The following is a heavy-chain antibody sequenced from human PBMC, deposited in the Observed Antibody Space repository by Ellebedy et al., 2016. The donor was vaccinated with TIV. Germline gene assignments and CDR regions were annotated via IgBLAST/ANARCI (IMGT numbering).Heavy chain of an antibody. CDR1: GFTLSSYW. CDR2: IKQDGSEK. J-gene: IGHJ5*02. V-gene: IGHV3-7*03. CDR3: AKVGRRYYESSGDP. Sequence: GESLKISCVASGFTLSSYWMSWIRQAPGKGLEWVANIKQDGSEKYYVDSVKGRFTISRDNAKKSLYLQMNSLRAEDTAVYYCAKVGRRYYESSGDPWGQGSLVTVSS. D-gene: IGHD3-22*01.